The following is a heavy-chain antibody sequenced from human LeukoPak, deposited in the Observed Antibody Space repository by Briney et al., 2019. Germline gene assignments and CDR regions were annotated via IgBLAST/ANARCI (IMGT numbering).Heavy chain of an antibody. CDR1: GGSISSGDYY. V-gene: IGHV4-30-4*08. CDR3: ARAPTYGSGSYAIDP. CDR2: IYYSGST. J-gene: IGHJ5*02. D-gene: IGHD3-10*01. Sequence: SETLSLTCTVSGGSISSGDYYWSWIRQPPGKGLEWIGYIYYSGSTYYNPSLKSRVTTSVDTSKNQFSLKLSSVTAADTAAYYCARAPTYGSGSYAIDPWGQGTLVTVSS.